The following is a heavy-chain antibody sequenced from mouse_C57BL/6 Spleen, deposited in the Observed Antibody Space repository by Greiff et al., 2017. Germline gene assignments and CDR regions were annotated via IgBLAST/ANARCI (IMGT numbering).Heavy chain of an antibody. J-gene: IGHJ4*01. CDR3: ARHSHYYGSSPYYYAMDY. D-gene: IGHD1-1*01. V-gene: IGHV1-62-2*01. CDR1: GYTFTEYT. CDR2: FYPGSGSI. Sequence: QVHVKQSGAELVKPGASVKLSCKASGYTFTEYTIHWVKQRSGQGLEWIGWFYPGSGSIKYNEKFKDKATLTADKSSSTVYMELSRLTSEDAAVYFCARHSHYYGSSPYYYAMDYWGQGTSVTVSS.